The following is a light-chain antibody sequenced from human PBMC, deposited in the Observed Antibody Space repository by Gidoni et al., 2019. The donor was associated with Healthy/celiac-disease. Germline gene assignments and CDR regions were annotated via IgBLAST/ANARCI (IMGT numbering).Light chain of an antibody. V-gene: IGLV1-40*01. CDR2: VNS. CDR3: QSYDSSLSGYVV. J-gene: IGLJ2*01. Sequence: QSVLTQPPSVSGPPGQSGPISCPGSSSNIGAGYDVPWYQQLPGTAPKLLIYVNSNRPSGVPDRFSGSKSGTSASLAITGLQAEDEADYYCQSYDSSLSGYVVFGGGTKLTVL. CDR1: SSNIGAGYD.